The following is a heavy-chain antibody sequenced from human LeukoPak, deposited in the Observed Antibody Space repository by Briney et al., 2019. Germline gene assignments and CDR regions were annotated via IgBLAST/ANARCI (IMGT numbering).Heavy chain of an antibody. V-gene: IGHV3-20*04. J-gene: IGHJ6*03. Sequence: GGSLRLSCAASGFTFDDYGMSWVRQAPGKGLEWVSGTNWNGGSTGYADSVKGRFTISRDNAENSLYLQMNSLRAEDTALYYCARVDSSGWYPNYYYYMDVWGKGTTVTISS. CDR3: ARVDSSGWYPNYYYYMDV. D-gene: IGHD6-19*01. CDR1: GFTFDDYG. CDR2: TNWNGGST.